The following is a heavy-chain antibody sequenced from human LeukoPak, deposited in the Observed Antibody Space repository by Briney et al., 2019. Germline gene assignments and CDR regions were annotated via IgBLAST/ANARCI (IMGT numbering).Heavy chain of an antibody. V-gene: IGHV3-64D*09. CDR1: AFTFSSNA. Sequence: AGGSLRLSCSASAFTFSSNAMHWVRQAPGKGLQYVSGISTNGGSTYYADSVKGRFSISRDNSKNTLYLQMSSLRAEDTAVYYCVLGSSGFLAPGYFDSWGQGTLVTVSS. D-gene: IGHD3-22*01. CDR3: VLGSSGFLAPGYFDS. J-gene: IGHJ4*02. CDR2: ISTNGGST.